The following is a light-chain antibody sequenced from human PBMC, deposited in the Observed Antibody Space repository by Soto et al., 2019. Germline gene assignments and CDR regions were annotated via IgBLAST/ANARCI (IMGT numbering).Light chain of an antibody. CDR3: QQYYASPPT. J-gene: IGKJ1*01. V-gene: IGKV4-1*01. Sequence: DIMMTQSPDSLAVSLGERATINCKSSQGVLYTSNNKDYLAWYQQKPRQSPKLLISWASTRESGVPDRFSGSGSGSDFTLSISGLQAEDVAVYYCQQYYASPPTFGQGTKVDIK. CDR1: QGVLYTSNNKDY. CDR2: WAS.